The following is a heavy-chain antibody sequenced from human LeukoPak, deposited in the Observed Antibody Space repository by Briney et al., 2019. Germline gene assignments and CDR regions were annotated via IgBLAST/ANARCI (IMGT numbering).Heavy chain of an antibody. CDR2: IYYSGST. D-gene: IGHD5-18*01. Sequence: SETLSLTCTVSGGSISSYYWSWIRQPPGKGLEWIGYIYYSGSTNYNPSLKSRVPISVDTSKKHFSLKLSSVTAAYRRVYFCSHVDTAMCSCDLWGRGPGVTVSS. CDR1: GGSISSYY. CDR3: SHVDTAMCSCDL. V-gene: IGHV4-59*08. J-gene: IGHJ2*01.